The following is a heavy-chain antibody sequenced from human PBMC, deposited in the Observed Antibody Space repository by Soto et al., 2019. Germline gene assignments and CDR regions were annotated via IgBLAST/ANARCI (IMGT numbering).Heavy chain of an antibody. D-gene: IGHD1-1*01. J-gene: IGHJ4*02. Sequence: QVQLVESGGGVVQPGRSLRLSCAASGFTFSSYGMHWVRQAPGKGLEWVAVIWYDGSNKYYADSVKGRFTISRDNSKNTLYLQMNSMRAEETAVYYCAREGYKSMDGFFDYWGQGTLVTVSS. CDR3: AREGYKSMDGFFDY. CDR2: IWYDGSNK. CDR1: GFTFSSYG. V-gene: IGHV3-33*01.